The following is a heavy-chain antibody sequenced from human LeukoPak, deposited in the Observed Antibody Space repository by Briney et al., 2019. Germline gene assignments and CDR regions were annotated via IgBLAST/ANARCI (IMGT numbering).Heavy chain of an antibody. Sequence: SETLSLTCSVSGGSISTYYWSWIRQPPGKELEWIGYIYYSGSTSYNPSLKSRVTISVDTSKNQFSLKVSSVTAAGTGVYYCAREDVTSDDDAFDIWGQGTMVTVSS. D-gene: IGHD1-26*01. CDR2: IYYSGST. CDR3: AREDVTSDDDAFDI. J-gene: IGHJ3*02. CDR1: GGSISTYY. V-gene: IGHV4-59*01.